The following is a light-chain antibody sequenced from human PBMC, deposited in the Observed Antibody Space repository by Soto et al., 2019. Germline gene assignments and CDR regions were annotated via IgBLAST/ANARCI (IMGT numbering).Light chain of an antibody. Sequence: EIVLTQSPGTLSLSPGERATLSCRASQSVSNNYLAWYQQKPGQAPRLLIYGASNRATGIPDRFSGSGSGTDFTLTITSLQSEDFAVYYCQQYNDWPPRTFGQGTKV. V-gene: IGKV3-20*01. CDR1: QSVSNNY. CDR2: GAS. CDR3: QQYNDWPPRT. J-gene: IGKJ1*01.